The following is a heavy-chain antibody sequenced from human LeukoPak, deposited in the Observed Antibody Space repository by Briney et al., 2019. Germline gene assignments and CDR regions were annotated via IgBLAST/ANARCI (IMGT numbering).Heavy chain of an antibody. CDR1: GFSFGNYA. D-gene: IGHD6-6*01. Sequence: PGGSLRLSCVASGFSFGNYAMSWVRQAPGKGLQWVSQISGTGGATWYAGFARDRFTISRDNSKKTLYLQMSGLRVEDTAMYYCARAPARARLDYWGQGTLVTVSS. V-gene: IGHV3-23*01. CDR3: ARAPARARLDY. J-gene: IGHJ4*02. CDR2: ISGTGGAT.